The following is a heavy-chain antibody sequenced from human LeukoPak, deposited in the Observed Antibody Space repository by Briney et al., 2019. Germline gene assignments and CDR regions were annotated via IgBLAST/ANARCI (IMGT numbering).Heavy chain of an antibody. V-gene: IGHV3-74*03. CDR1: GFTFSSYW. CDR2: INSDGSSI. J-gene: IGHJ4*02. Sequence: GGSLRLYCAASGFTFSSYWMHWVRQAPGKGLVWVSRINSDGSSITYADSVKGRFTISRDNAKNTLYLQMNSLRVEDTAVYYCAREGRVSGYDFDCWGQGTLVTVSS. CDR3: AREGRVSGYDFDC. D-gene: IGHD5-12*01.